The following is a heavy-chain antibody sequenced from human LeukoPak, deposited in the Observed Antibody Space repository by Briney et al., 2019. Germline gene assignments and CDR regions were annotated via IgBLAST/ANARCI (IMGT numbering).Heavy chain of an antibody. J-gene: IGHJ5*02. CDR2: IYSGGGT. CDR1: GFTVSSNY. V-gene: IGHV3-53*01. D-gene: IGHD6-19*01. CDR3: ARELAVGGTWFDP. Sequence: GGSLRLSCAASGFTVSSNYISWVRQAPGKGLEWVSVIYSGGGTNYADSVKGRFTISRDNSKNTLYLQMNSLRAEDTAVYYCARELAVGGTWFDPWGQGTLVTVSS.